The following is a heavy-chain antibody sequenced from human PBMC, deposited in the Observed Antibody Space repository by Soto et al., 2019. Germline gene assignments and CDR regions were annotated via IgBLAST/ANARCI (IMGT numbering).Heavy chain of an antibody. CDR2: IYHRGST. V-gene: IGHV4-4*02. CDR1: SGSISSSNW. D-gene: IGHD2-2*02. Sequence: QVQLQESGPGLVKPSGTLSLTCAVSSGSISSSNWWSWVRQPPGKGLEWIGEIYHRGSTNYNPSLQSRVTISVDKSKNQCSLKLSSVTAADTAVYYCARITDFSSTSCYIRNNWFDPWGQGTLVTVSS. CDR3: ARITDFSSTSCYIRNNWFDP. J-gene: IGHJ5*02.